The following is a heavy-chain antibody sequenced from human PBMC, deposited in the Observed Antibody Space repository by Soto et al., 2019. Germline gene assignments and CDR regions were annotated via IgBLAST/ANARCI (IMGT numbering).Heavy chain of an antibody. J-gene: IGHJ4*02. CDR3: AGGRIGWYAEFGF. CDR1: GFTFSSYD. V-gene: IGHV3-13*01. Sequence: EVQLVESGGGLVQPGGSLRLSCAASGFTFSSYDMHWVRQTAGKGLEWVAAIGTTGDAYYPGSATGRFTNSTENAKNSLYLQMNNLRVGDTDVYFCAGGRIGWYAEFGFWGQGTQVTVAS. D-gene: IGHD6-19*01. CDR2: IGTTGDA.